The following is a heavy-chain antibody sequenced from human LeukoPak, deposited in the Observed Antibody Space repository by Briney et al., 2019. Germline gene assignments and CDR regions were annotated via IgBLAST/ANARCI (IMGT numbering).Heavy chain of an antibody. V-gene: IGHV4-59*08. CDR1: GGSISSYY. CDR2: IYYSGST. CDR3: ARQELYCSSTSCYGSAFDY. J-gene: IGHJ4*02. D-gene: IGHD2-2*01. Sequence: SETLSLTCTVSGGSISSYYWSWIRQPPGKGLEWIGHIYYSGSTNYNPSPKRRVTISVETSKNQFSQKLSSVTAADTAVYYCARQELYCSSTSCYGSAFDYWGQGTLVTVSS.